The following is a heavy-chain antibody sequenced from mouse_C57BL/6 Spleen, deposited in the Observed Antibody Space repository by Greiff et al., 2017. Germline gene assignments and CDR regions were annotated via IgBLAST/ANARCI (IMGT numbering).Heavy chain of an antibody. CDR1: GYTFTSYW. Sequence: QVQLQQPGAELVKPGASVKMSCKASGYTFTSYWITWVKQRPGQGLEWIGDIYPGSGSTNYNEKFKSKATLTVDTSSSTAYMQLSSLTSEDSAVYYCARECGYYYGSSYHYWYFDVWGTGTTVTVSS. V-gene: IGHV1-55*01. CDR2: IYPGSGST. CDR3: ARECGYYYGSSYHYWYFDV. J-gene: IGHJ1*03. D-gene: IGHD1-1*01.